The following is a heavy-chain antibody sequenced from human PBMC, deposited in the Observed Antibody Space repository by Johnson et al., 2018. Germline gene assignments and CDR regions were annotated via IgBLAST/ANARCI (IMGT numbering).Heavy chain of an antibody. J-gene: IGHJ1*01. CDR3: ARAQGGDYLAEYFQH. Sequence: VQLLESGGRVVQPGRSLRLSCSASGFTFSSYAMHWVRQAPGKGLEWVAVISDDGSNKFYAESVKGRFTISRDNSKYKVYLQMHSLKAEDTAVFYCARAQGGDYLAEYFQHWGQGTLVTVSS. V-gene: IGHV3-30-3*01. CDR2: ISDDGSNK. D-gene: IGHD4-17*01. CDR1: GFTFSSYA.